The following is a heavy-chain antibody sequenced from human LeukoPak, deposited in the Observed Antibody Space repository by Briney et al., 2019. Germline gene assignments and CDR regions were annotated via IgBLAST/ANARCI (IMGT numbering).Heavy chain of an antibody. CDR3: AREPYSTSWLDS. CDR1: GFTVSNSY. CDR2: IYASGST. Sequence: GGSLRLSCAASGFTVSNSYLSWVRQAPGQGLEWVSLIYASGSTYYADSMKGRFTISRDNSKNTLYLQMHSLRAEDTAVYYCAREPYSTSWLDSWGQGTLVTVSS. J-gene: IGHJ4*02. D-gene: IGHD6-13*01. V-gene: IGHV3-53*01.